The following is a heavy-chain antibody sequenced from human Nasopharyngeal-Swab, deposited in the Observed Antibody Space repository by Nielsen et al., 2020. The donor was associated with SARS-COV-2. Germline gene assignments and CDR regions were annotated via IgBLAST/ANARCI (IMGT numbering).Heavy chain of an antibody. Sequence: GESLKISCVGSGFTFSSYWMHWVRQAPGKGLVWVSQINRDDTTATYADSVEGRFTISRDNAKNTLYLQMNSLRVEDTAVYYCVPWGPATGRRFGYWGQGILVTVSS. V-gene: IGHV3-74*01. CDR2: INRDDTTA. D-gene: IGHD6-13*01. CDR1: GFTFSSYW. CDR3: VPWGPATGRRFGY. J-gene: IGHJ4*02.